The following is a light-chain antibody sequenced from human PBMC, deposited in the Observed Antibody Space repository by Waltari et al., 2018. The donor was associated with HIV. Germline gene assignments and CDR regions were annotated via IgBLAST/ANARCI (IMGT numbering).Light chain of an antibody. V-gene: IGKV3-11*01. CDR3: QQLSSWPPLT. CDR2: DAS. CDR1: QRVSNS. J-gene: IGKJ4*01. Sequence: EILLTQSPATLSLSPGERATLSCRASQRVSNSLAWYQQKPGQAPRPLIYDASNRATGIPARFSGGGSGTDFTLTITRLEPEDFAVYYCQQLSSWPPLTFGGGTKVESK.